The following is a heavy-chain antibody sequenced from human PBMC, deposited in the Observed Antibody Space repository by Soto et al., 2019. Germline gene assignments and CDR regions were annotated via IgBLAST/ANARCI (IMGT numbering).Heavy chain of an antibody. D-gene: IGHD3-9*01. CDR1: GFTLSSYD. J-gene: IGHJ6*02. Sequence: EVQLVESGGGLVQPGGSLRLSCAASGFTLSSYDIHWVRQATGEGLAWVSGIGSGGDTHYADSVKGRFIISREDGKISVYLQMNHLGLEDTAVYYCTKKTPPTGMEVWGQGATVTVSS. CDR2: IGSGGDT. CDR3: TKKTPPTGMEV. V-gene: IGHV3-13*01.